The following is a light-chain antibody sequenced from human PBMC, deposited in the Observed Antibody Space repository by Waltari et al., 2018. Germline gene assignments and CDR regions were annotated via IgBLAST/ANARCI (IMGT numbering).Light chain of an antibody. CDR3: SSYISSSTLEL. V-gene: IGLV2-14*03. J-gene: IGLJ2*01. Sequence: QSALTQPASVSGSPGQSITISCTGTSSDVGAYNYVSWDQQHPGKAPKLMLYDVSNRPPGVSNRFSGSKSGNTASLTISGLQAEDEADYYCSSYISSSTLELFGGGTSLTVL. CDR1: SSDVGAYNY. CDR2: DVS.